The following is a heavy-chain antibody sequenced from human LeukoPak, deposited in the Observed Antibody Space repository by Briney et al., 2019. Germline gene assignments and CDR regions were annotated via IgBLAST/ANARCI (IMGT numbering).Heavy chain of an antibody. CDR1: GFTFSSYA. CDR3: AKEPTGYSSSGGNWFDP. V-gene: IGHV3-23*01. CDR2: ISGSGGST. D-gene: IGHD6-13*01. J-gene: IGHJ5*02. Sequence: GGSLRLSCAASGFTFSSYAMSWVRQAPGEGLEWVSAISGSGGSTYYADSVKGRITISRDNSKNTLYLQMNSLRAEDTAVYYCAKEPTGYSSSGGNWFDPWGQGTLVTVSS.